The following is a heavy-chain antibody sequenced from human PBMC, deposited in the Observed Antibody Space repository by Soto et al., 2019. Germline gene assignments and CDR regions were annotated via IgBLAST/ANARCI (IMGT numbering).Heavy chain of an antibody. CDR3: AGAASRVSSVVAAY. D-gene: IGHD2-15*01. Sequence: GAPAKVSCKEPNESKSSHCINWAQQATGEGLDWMGVRNPGPNSASYSKEFQGRLTLTSDMPSRTVYMQLSNLRSDDTAVYYCAGAASRVSSVVAAYWGQGSLVTVS. CDR1: NESKSSHC. J-gene: IGHJ4*02. V-gene: IGHV1-46*01. CDR2: RNPGPNSA.